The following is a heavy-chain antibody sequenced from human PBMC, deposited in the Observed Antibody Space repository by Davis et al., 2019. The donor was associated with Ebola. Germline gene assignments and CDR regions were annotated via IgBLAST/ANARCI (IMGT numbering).Heavy chain of an antibody. CDR2: IMLRKGYA. CDR3: GKDLTPGGMDV. J-gene: IGHJ6*02. V-gene: IGHV3-9*02. D-gene: IGHD3-16*01. CDR1: GLHSDAYA. Sequence: PGGSLRLSCQLFGLHSDAYAMHWVRQVPGKGLEWVAGIMLRKGYADYADSVKGRFTISRDRGKNTLYLQMNSLRTDDTALYFCGKDLTPGGMDVWGRGTKVTVSS.